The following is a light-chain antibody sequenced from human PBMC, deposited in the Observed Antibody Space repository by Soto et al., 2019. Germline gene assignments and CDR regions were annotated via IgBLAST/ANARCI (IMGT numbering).Light chain of an antibody. J-gene: IGKJ4*01. CDR1: QSVSSY. CDR2: DAS. Sequence: EIVLTQSPATLSLSPGNRATLSCRSSQSVSSYVAWYQQKPVQALRLLIYDASNRATGIPARFSGSGSGTDFTRTITSLGPEDFAVYYCQQRSNWPSTFGGGTKVEIK. V-gene: IGKV3-11*01. CDR3: QQRSNWPST.